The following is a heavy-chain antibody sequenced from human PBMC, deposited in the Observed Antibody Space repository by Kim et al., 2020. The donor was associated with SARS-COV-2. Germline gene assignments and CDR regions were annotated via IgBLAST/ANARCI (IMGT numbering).Heavy chain of an antibody. J-gene: IGHJ4*02. D-gene: IGHD3-10*01. CDR1: GFTFSSYS. Sequence: GGSLRLSCAASGFTFSSYSMNWVRQAPGKGLEWVSSISSSSSYIYYADSVKGRFTISRDNAKNSLYLQMNSLRAEDTAVYYCAREMRGELLWFGETFDYWGQGTLVTVSS. CDR2: ISSSSSYI. V-gene: IGHV3-21*01. CDR3: AREMRGELLWFGETFDY.